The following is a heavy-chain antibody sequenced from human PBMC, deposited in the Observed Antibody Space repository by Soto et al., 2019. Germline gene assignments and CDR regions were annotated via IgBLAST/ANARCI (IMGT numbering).Heavy chain of an antibody. Sequence: ASVKVSCKASGYTFTGYYMHWVRQAPGQGLEWMGWINPNSGGTNYAQKLQGRVTMTTDTSTSTAYMELRSLRSDDTAVYYCARENSSPWFGELLYYFDYWGQGTLVTVSS. CDR2: INPNSGGT. CDR1: GYTFTGYY. V-gene: IGHV1-2*02. D-gene: IGHD3-10*01. J-gene: IGHJ4*02. CDR3: ARENSSPWFGELLYYFDY.